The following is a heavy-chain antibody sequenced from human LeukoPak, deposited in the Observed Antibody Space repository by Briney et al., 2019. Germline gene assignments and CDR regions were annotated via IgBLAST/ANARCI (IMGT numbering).Heavy chain of an antibody. V-gene: IGHV4-4*02. D-gene: IGHD2-15*01. J-gene: IGHJ5*02. CDR1: GGSISSSNW. CDR2: IYHSGST. CDR3: ARGVVVAASNGWFDP. Sequence: PSETLSLTCAVSGGSISSSNWWSWVRQPPGKGLEWIGEIYHSGSTNYNPSLKSRVTISVDKSKNQFSLKLSSVTAADTAVYYCARGVVVAASNGWFDPWGQGTLVTVSS.